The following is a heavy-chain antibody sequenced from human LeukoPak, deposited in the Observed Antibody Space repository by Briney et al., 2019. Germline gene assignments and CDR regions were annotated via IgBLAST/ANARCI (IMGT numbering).Heavy chain of an antibody. CDR2: IYTSGST. Sequence: PSQTLSLTCTVSGGSISSGSYYWSWIRQPAGKGLEWIGRIYTSGSTNYNPSLKSRVTISVDTSKNQFSLEVKSVTPEDTAVYFCAREGGREFVELSQWGQGTLVTVSS. CDR3: AREGGREFVELSQ. V-gene: IGHV4-61*02. J-gene: IGHJ4*02. CDR1: GGSISSGSYY. D-gene: IGHD3-16*02.